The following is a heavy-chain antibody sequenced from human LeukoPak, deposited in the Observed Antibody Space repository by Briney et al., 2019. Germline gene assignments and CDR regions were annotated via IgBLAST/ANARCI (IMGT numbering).Heavy chain of an antibody. CDR1: GDSVSSDTAA. CDR3: ARQPDQQPASFDS. D-gene: IGHD6-13*01. Sequence: SQTLSLTCAISGDSVSSDTAAWNWIRQSPSRGLEWLGRTYYRSQWGNGFAFFVKNRIRIDPDTSRNQFSLQLNSVTPEDTAVYYCARQPDQQPASFDSWGQGTLVTVSS. J-gene: IGHJ4*02. V-gene: IGHV6-1*01. CDR2: TYYRSQWGN.